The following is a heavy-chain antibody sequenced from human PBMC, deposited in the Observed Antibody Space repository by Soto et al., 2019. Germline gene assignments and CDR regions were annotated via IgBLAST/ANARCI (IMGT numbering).Heavy chain of an antibody. Sequence: QVQLQESGPGLVKPSETLSLTCTVSGGSISSYYWSWIRQPPGKGLEWIGYIYYSGSTNYNSSLKGRVTISVDTSKNQFSLKLSSVTAADTAVYYCARRWGTTFDYWGQGTLVTVSS. J-gene: IGHJ4*02. CDR3: ARRWGTTFDY. CDR2: IYYSGST. V-gene: IGHV4-59*08. CDR1: GGSISSYY. D-gene: IGHD3-16*01.